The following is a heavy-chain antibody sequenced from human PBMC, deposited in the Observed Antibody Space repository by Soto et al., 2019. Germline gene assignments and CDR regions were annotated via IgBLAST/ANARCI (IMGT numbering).Heavy chain of an antibody. V-gene: IGHV3-23*01. CDR2: ISGDGLDT. Sequence: EVQLSESGGGLIQPGGSLRLSCAASGFTFSTYAMRWFRQPPGEGLEWVSGISGDGLDTYYADSVKGRFTISRDNSKKMLYLQMNSLRVEDTAVYYCARKGWFGDSLNSYNVDVWGQGTTVTISS. J-gene: IGHJ6*02. D-gene: IGHD3-10*01. CDR3: ARKGWFGDSLNSYNVDV. CDR1: GFTFSTYA.